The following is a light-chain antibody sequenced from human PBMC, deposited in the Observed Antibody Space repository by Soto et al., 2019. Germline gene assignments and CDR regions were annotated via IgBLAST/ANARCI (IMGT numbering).Light chain of an antibody. CDR2: EVS. V-gene: IGLV2-14*02. CDR3: SSYASSRDVF. Sequence: QSVLTQPASVSGSPGQSITISCTGTSSDVGSYNLVSWYQQHPGKAPKLMIYEVSNRPSGVSNRFSGSKSGNTASLTISGLQAEDEADYYCSSYASSRDVFFGGGTKLTVL. CDR1: SSDVGSYNL. J-gene: IGLJ2*01.